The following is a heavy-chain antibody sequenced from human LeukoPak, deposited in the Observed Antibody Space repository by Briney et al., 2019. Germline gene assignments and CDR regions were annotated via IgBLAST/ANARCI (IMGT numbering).Heavy chain of an antibody. CDR1: GGSVSSSPYY. J-gene: IGHJ3*01. CDR2: IYYSGST. CDR3: ARRVPGMDAFDF. D-gene: IGHD1-14*01. V-gene: IGHV4-39*01. Sequence: SETLSLTCTVSGGSVSSSPYYWGWIRQPPGKGLEWIGSIYYSGSTYYNPSLKSRVTIYMDMSKNRFSLKLSSVTAADTAVYHCARRVPGMDAFDFWGQGTMVTVSS.